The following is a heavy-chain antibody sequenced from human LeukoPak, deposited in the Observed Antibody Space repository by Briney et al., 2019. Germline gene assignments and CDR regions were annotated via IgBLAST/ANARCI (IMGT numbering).Heavy chain of an antibody. CDR3: ASGDTTGYSGDAFNI. Sequence: GGSLRLSCAASGFTFSSYSMNWVRQAPGKGLEWVAIIWYDGSNKYYADSVKGRFTISRDTSKNTLYMQMDSLRAEDTAVYYCASGDTTGYSGDAFNIWGQGTMVTVSS. CDR1: GFTFSSYS. V-gene: IGHV3-33*08. D-gene: IGHD3-22*01. J-gene: IGHJ3*02. CDR2: IWYDGSNK.